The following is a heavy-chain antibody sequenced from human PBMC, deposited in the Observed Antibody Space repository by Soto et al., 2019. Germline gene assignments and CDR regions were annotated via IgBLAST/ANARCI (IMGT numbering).Heavy chain of an antibody. CDR1: GFTFGDYA. V-gene: IGHV3-49*03. CDR2: IRSKAYGGTT. Sequence: GGSLRLSCTASGFTFGDYAMSWFRQAPGKGLEWVGFIRSKAYGGTTEYAASVKGRFTISRDDSKSIAYLQMNSLKTEDTAVYYCTRLRVGRTGGRYSPIVPYNYYYYYYMDVWGKGTTVTVSS. CDR3: TRLRVGRTGGRYSPIVPYNYYYYYYMDV. D-gene: IGHD4-4*01. J-gene: IGHJ6*03.